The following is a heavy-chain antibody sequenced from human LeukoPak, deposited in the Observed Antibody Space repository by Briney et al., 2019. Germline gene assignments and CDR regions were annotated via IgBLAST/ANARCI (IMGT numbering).Heavy chain of an antibody. CDR2: ISISRSYI. V-gene: IGHV3-21*01. CDR3: ANHAYSGSYFCH. Sequence: SISISRSYIYYAHSVKGRFTISRDNAKKSLYLQMKSLRGEDTAVYYCANHAYSGSYFCHWGQGTLFSVSS. J-gene: IGHJ4*02. D-gene: IGHD1-26*01.